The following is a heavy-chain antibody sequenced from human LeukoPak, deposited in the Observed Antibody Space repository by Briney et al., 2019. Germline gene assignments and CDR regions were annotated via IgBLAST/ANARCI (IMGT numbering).Heavy chain of an antibody. Sequence: SETLSLTCAVSGGSISSSSGNCWTWVRQPPGKGLEWIGEIYHSGSTNYNPSLKSRVTMLLDKSKNQFSLKLSSVTAADTAVYYCARGWGSYRLSPFDPWGQGTLVTVSS. CDR2: IYHSGST. V-gene: IGHV4-4*02. CDR1: GGSISSSSGNC. CDR3: ARGWGSYRLSPFDP. J-gene: IGHJ5*02. D-gene: IGHD3-16*02.